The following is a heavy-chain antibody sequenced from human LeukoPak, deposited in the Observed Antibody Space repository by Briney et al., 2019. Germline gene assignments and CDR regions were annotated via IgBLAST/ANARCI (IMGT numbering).Heavy chain of an antibody. CDR1: GFTFSYYG. CDR3: AKGVRSGYDRLDY. Sequence: GGSLRLSCAASGFTFSYYGIHWVRQAPGKGLEWVAVISYDGLNKNCADSVKGRFTISRDNSRNTLSLQMNSLRVEDAAVYYCAKGVRSGYDRLDYWGQGALVTVSS. V-gene: IGHV3-30*18. CDR2: ISYDGLNK. D-gene: IGHD5-12*01. J-gene: IGHJ4*02.